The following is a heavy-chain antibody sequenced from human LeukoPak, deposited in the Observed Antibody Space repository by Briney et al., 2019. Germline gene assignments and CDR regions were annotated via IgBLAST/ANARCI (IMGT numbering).Heavy chain of an antibody. Sequence: GGSLRLSCAASGFTFSDHFMDWVRRAPGKGLEWVGRTRNKANSYTTEYAASVKGRFTISRDDSKNSLYPQMNSLKTEDTAVYYCARVLGYSGYDLAYWGQGTLVTVSS. J-gene: IGHJ4*02. CDR1: GFTFSDHF. V-gene: IGHV3-72*01. D-gene: IGHD5-12*01. CDR3: ARVLGYSGYDLAY. CDR2: TRNKANSYTT.